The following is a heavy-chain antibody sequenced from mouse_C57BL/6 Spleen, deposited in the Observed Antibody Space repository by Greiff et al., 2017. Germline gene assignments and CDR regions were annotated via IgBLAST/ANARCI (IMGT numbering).Heavy chain of an antibody. J-gene: IGHJ4*01. CDR2: IDPSDSYT. CDR3: ARGFRHYYAMDY. Sequence: QVQLQQSGAELVRPGTSVKLSCKASGYTFTSYWMHWVKQRPGQGLEWIGVIDPSDSYTNYNQKFKGKATLTVDTSSSTAYMQLSSLTSEDSAVYYCARGFRHYYAMDYWGQGTSVTVSS. CDR1: GYTFTSYW. V-gene: IGHV1-59*01. D-gene: IGHD3-2*02.